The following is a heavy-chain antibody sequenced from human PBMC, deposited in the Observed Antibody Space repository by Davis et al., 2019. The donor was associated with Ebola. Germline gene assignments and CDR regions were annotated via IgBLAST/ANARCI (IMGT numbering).Heavy chain of an antibody. V-gene: IGHV4-4*07. Sequence: PGGSLRLSCTVSGGSISSHYWSWIRQPPGKGLEWIGRIYTSGSTNYNPSLKSRVTMSVDTSKNQFSLKLSSVTAADTAVYYCARDSRFEYCSSTSCYDYYYYYGMDVWGQGTTVTVSS. CDR3: ARDSRFEYCSSTSCYDYYYYYGMDV. D-gene: IGHD2-2*01. CDR2: IYTSGST. J-gene: IGHJ6*02. CDR1: GGSISSHY.